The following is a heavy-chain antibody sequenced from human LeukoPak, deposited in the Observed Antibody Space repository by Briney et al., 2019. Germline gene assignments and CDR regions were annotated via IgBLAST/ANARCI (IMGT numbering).Heavy chain of an antibody. D-gene: IGHD3-22*01. CDR3: AKERVKDSSEGPS. V-gene: IGHV3-23*01. CDR1: GFTFSSYA. J-gene: IGHJ3*01. CDR2: LSGSGGST. Sequence: GGSLRLSCAASGFTFSSYAMSWVRQAPGKGLEWVSALSGSGGSTNYADSVKGRFTISRDNSKNTLYLQMNSLRAEDTAVYYCAKERVKDSSEGPSWGQGTKVTVSS.